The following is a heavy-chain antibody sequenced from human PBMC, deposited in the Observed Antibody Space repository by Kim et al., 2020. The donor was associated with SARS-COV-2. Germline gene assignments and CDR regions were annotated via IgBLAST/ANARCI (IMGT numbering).Heavy chain of an antibody. CDR2: IYYSGST. Sequence: SETLSLTCTVSGGSISSSSYYWGWIRQPPGKGLEWIGSIYYSGSTYYNPSLKSRVTISVDTSKNQFSLKLSSVTAADTAVYYCARERYNCIDPWGQGTLVTVSS. CDR3: ARERYNCIDP. J-gene: IGHJ5*02. D-gene: IGHD1-26*01. CDR1: GGSISSSSYY. V-gene: IGHV4-39*01.